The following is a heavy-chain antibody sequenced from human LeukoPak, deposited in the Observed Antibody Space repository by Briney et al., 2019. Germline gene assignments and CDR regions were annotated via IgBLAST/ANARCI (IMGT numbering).Heavy chain of an antibody. CDR1: GYTFTSYG. J-gene: IGHJ5*02. CDR2: ISAYNGNT. D-gene: IGHD3-10*01. V-gene: IGHV1-18*01. Sequence: ASVKVSCKASGYTFTSYGISWVRQAPGQGLEWMGWISAYNGNTNYAQKLQGRVTMTTDTSTSTAYMELRSLRSDDTAAYYCARGPHYYYGSGSYYPPWGQGTLVTVSS. CDR3: ARGPHYYYGSGSYYPP.